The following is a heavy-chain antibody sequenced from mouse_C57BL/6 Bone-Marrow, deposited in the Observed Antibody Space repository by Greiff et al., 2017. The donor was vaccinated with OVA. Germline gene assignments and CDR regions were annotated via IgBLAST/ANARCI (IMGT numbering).Heavy chain of an antibody. J-gene: IGHJ2*01. CDR2: IDPSDSET. Sequence: QVQLKQSGAELVRPGSSVKLSCKASGYTFTSYWMHWVKQRPIQGLEWIGNIDPSDSETRYNQKFKDKATLTVDKSSSTAYMQLSSLTSEDSAVYYCARRDYWGQGTTLTVSS. V-gene: IGHV1-52*01. CDR1: GYTFTSYW. CDR3: ARRDY.